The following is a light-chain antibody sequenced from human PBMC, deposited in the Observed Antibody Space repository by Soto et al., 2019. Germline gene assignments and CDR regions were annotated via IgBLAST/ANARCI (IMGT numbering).Light chain of an antibody. J-gene: IGKJ1*01. CDR3: QQLSGYPWT. CDR2: AAS. Sequence: IQLTQSPSSLSASVGDRVTITCRASQGIDNYLAWYQQKPGTAPKLLIYAASTLQSGAPSRFSGRGSGTDFTLTINSLQPEDFATYSCQQLSGYPWTFGQGTKVDIK. V-gene: IGKV1-9*01. CDR1: QGIDNY.